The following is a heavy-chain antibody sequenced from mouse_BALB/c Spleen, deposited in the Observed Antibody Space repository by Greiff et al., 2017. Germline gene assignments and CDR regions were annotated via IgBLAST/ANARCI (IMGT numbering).Heavy chain of an antibody. D-gene: IGHD2-14*01. CDR1: GYTFTSYW. V-gene: IGHV1-69*02. CDR2: IYPSDSYT. J-gene: IGHJ4*01. CDR3: KRYDVSYYAMDY. Sequence: QVQLQQPGAELVRPGASVKLSCKASGYTFTSYWINWVKQRPGQGLEWIGNIYPSDSYTNYNQKFKDKATLTADTSSNTAYLQLSSLTSEDTAVYYCKRYDVSYYAMDYWGQGTSVTVSS.